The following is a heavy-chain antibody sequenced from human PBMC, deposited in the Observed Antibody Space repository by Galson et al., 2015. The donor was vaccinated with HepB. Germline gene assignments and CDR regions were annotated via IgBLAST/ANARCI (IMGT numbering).Heavy chain of an antibody. CDR1: GGSVSSGSYY. J-gene: IGHJ6*02. V-gene: IGHV4-61*01. CDR3: ARDLIYCSGGSCYGMDV. CDR2: IYYSGST. D-gene: IGHD2-15*01. Sequence: SETLSLTCTVSGGSVSSGSYYWSWIRQPPGKGLEWIGYIYYSGSTNYNPSLKSRVTISVDTSKNQFSLKLSSVTAADTAVYYCARDLIYCSGGSCYGMDVWGQGTTVTVSS.